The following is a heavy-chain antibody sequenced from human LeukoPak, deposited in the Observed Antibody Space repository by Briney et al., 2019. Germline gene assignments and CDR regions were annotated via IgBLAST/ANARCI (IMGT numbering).Heavy chain of an antibody. J-gene: IGHJ3*02. V-gene: IGHV3-30*18. CDR1: GFTFSSYG. D-gene: IGHD3-22*01. CDR3: AKQSRYYDSSGPGAFDI. Sequence: GGSLRLSCAASGFTFSSYGMHWVRQAPGKGLEWVAVISYDGSNKYYADSVKGRFTNSRDNSKNTLYLQMNSLRAEDTAVYYCAKQSRYYDSSGPGAFDIWGQGTMVTVSS. CDR2: ISYDGSNK.